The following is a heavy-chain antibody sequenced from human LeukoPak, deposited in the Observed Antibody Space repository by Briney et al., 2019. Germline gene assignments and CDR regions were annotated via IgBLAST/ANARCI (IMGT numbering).Heavy chain of an antibody. Sequence: ASVKVSCKASGYTFTSYDINWVRQATGQGLEWMGWMNPNSGGTNYAQKVQGRVTMTRDTSISTAYMELSRLRSDDTAVYYCARDRTSRRVLGYSYGGLGDYWGQGTLVTVSS. CDR1: GYTFTSYD. V-gene: IGHV1-2*02. D-gene: IGHD5-18*01. CDR2: MNPNSGGT. J-gene: IGHJ4*02. CDR3: ARDRTSRRVLGYSYGGLGDY.